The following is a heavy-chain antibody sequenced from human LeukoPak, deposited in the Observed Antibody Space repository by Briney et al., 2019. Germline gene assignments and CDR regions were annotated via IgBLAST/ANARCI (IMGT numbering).Heavy chain of an antibody. CDR1: GYSISSGYY. V-gene: IGHV4-34*01. J-gene: IGHJ5*02. Sequence: SETLSLTCTVSGYSISSGYYWSWIRQFPGKGLEWIGEINHSGSTNYIPSLKSRVTISVDTSKNQFSLKLSSVTAADTAVYYCTSPWFDPWGQGTLVTVSS. CDR2: INHSGST. CDR3: TSPWFDP.